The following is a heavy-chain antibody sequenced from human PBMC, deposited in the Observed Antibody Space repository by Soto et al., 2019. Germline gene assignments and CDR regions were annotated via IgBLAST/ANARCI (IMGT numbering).Heavy chain of an antibody. J-gene: IGHJ6*02. Sequence: ASVEVSCKACGYRFTXYYMYWVRQAHKQGLEWMGIINPSGGSTSYAQKFQGRVTMTRDTSTSTVYMELSSLRSEDTAVYYCARGSLCRARRLPVVSPGMDVWGQGTTVTVSS. CDR2: INPSGGST. CDR1: GYRFTXYY. V-gene: IGHV1-46*01. CDR3: ARGSLCRARRLPVVSPGMDV. D-gene: IGHD2-2*01.